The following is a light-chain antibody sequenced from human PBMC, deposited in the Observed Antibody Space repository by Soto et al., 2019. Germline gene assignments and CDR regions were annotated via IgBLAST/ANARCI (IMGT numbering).Light chain of an antibody. J-gene: IGLJ3*02. CDR1: SGHDNYA. CDR3: QTWGTGFQV. CDR2: LNSDGSH. Sequence: QSVLTQSPSASASLGASVKLTCTLSSGHDNYAIAWHQQQPGKGPRYLMNLNSDGSHTKGDGIPDRFSGSSSGVERYLAISSLQSEDEADYYCQTWGTGFQVFGGGTKLTVL. V-gene: IGLV4-69*01.